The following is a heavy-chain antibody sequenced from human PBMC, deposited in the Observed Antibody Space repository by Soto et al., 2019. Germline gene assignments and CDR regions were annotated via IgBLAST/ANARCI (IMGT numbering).Heavy chain of an antibody. D-gene: IGHD3-22*01. J-gene: IGHJ4*02. CDR2: IKSKIDGGAT. Sequence: GGSLRLSCAASGFTFSSYWMSWVRQAPGKGLGWVGHIKSKIDGGATDYAAPVKGRFSISRDDSKNTLYLQMNNLETEDTALYYCTTERRYYYDSGGYWGQGTLVTVSS. V-gene: IGHV3-15*01. CDR3: TTERRYYYDSGGY. CDR1: GFTFSSYW.